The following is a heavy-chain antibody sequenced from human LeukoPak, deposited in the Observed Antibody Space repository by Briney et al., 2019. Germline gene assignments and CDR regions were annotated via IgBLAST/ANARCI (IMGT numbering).Heavy chain of an antibody. CDR2: IWYDGSNK. D-gene: IGHD3-16*01. Sequence: PGGSLRLSCAASGFTFSAYGMHWVRQAPGKGPEWVAVIWYDGSNKYYADSVKGRFTISRDNSKNTLYLQMSRLRAKDTAVYYCARDWGEGFFSMAFDIWGQGTMVTVSS. J-gene: IGHJ3*02. CDR1: GFTFSAYG. CDR3: ARDWGEGFFSMAFDI. V-gene: IGHV3-33*01.